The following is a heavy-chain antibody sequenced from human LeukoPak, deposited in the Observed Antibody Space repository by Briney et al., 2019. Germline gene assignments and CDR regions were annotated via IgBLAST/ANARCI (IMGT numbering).Heavy chain of an antibody. J-gene: IGHJ5*02. V-gene: IGHV4-59*01. CDR2: IYYSGST. CDR1: GGSISSYY. Sequence: SETLSLTCIVSGGSISSYYWSWIRQPPGKGLEWIGYIYYSGSTNYNPSLKSRVTISVDTSKNQFSLKLSSVTAADTAVYYCARQNPNWFDPWGRGTLVTVSS. CDR3: ARQNPNWFDP.